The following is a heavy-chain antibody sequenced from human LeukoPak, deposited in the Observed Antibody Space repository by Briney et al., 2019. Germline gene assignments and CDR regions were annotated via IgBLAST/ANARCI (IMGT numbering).Heavy chain of an antibody. J-gene: IGHJ4*02. V-gene: IGHV3-7*01. CDR1: GFTFSSYA. D-gene: IGHD3-9*01. CDR2: IKEDGSEK. Sequence: GGSLRLSCVASGFTFSSYAMSWVRQAPGKGLEWVANIKEDGSEKYYVDSVKGRFTISRDNAKNSLYLQMNSLRAEDTAVYYCARARAGYYFDYWGQGTLVTVSS. CDR3: ARARAGYYFDY.